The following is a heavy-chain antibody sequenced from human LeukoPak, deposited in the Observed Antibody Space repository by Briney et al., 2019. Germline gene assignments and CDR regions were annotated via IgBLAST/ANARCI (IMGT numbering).Heavy chain of an antibody. Sequence: GAPVKVSCKASGGTFSSYAISWVRQAPGQGLEWMGGIIPIFGTANYAQKFQGRVTITADESTSTAYMELSSLRSEDTAVYYCARERGYGDLQYFDYWGQGTLVTVSS. CDR1: GGTFSSYA. J-gene: IGHJ4*02. D-gene: IGHD4-17*01. V-gene: IGHV1-69*01. CDR2: IIPIFGTA. CDR3: ARERGYGDLQYFDY.